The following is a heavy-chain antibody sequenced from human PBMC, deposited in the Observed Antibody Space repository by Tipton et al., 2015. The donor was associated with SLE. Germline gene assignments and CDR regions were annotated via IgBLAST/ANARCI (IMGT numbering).Heavy chain of an antibody. J-gene: IGHJ4*02. CDR3: ARDPY. V-gene: IGHV4-61*01. Sequence: LRLSCTVSGGSISSSSYYWSWIRQPPGKGLEWIGYIYYSGSTNYNPSLKSRVTISVDTSKNQFSLKLSSVTAADTAVYYCARDPYWGQGTLVTVSS. CDR2: IYYSGST. CDR1: GGSISSSSYY.